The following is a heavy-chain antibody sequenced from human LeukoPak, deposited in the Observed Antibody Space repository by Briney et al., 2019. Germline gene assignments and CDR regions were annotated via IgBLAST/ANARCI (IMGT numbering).Heavy chain of an antibody. CDR1: GFTFSNRA. V-gene: IGHV3-23*01. Sequence: GGSLRLSCAASGFTFSNRAMTWVRQAPGKGLEWVSSVSDSGSNTYYADSVKGRFTISRDNSKNTLYLQMDSLRVEDTAIYYCAIAYGLDVWGQGTTVTVSS. CDR3: AIAYGLDV. CDR2: VSDSGSNT. J-gene: IGHJ6*02.